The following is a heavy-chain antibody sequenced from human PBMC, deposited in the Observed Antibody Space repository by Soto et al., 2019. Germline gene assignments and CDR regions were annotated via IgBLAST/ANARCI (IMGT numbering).Heavy chain of an antibody. J-gene: IGHJ4*02. CDR1: GYTFTSYG. V-gene: IGHV1-18*01. CDR3: ARGSSIAVADDY. D-gene: IGHD6-19*01. CDR2: ISAYNGNT. Sequence: ASVKVSCKASGYTFTSYGISWVRQAPGQGLEWMGWISAYNGNTNYAQKLQGRVTMTTDTSTSTAYMELRSLRSDDTAGYHCARGSSIAVADDYWGQGILVTVSS.